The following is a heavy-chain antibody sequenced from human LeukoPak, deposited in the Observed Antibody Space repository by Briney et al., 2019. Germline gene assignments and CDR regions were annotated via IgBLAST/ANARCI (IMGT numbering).Heavy chain of an antibody. J-gene: IGHJ4*02. CDR3: AREDGHNFRVIDY. Sequence: SETLSLTCTVSGLSISSYYWTWIRQPPGKGLEWIGYVYYSGSNNYNPSLKSRVSISVDTPKNQFSLNLSSVTATDTAVYYCAREDGHNFRVIDYWGQGTLVTVSS. CDR1: GLSISSYY. D-gene: IGHD5-24*01. V-gene: IGHV4-59*01. CDR2: VYYSGSN.